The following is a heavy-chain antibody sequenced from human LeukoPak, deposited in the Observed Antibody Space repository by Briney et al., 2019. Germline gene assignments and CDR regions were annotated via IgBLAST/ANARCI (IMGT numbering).Heavy chain of an antibody. J-gene: IGHJ3*02. Sequence: GRSLRLSCAASGFTFDDYAMHWVRHAPGKGLEWVSGISWNSGSIVYADSVKGRFTISRDNAKNSLYLQMNSLRAEDTALYSCAKVGSGGAFDIWGQGTMVTVSS. V-gene: IGHV3-9*01. CDR2: ISWNSGSI. D-gene: IGHD2-15*01. CDR3: AKVGSGGAFDI. CDR1: GFTFDDYA.